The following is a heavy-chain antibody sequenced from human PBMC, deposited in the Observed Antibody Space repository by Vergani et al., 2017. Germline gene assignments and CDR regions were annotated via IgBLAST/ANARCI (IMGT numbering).Heavy chain of an antibody. Sequence: EVQLLESGGGLVQPGGSLRLSCAASGFTFSSYAMSWVRQAPGKGLEWVSAISGSGGSTYYADSVKGRFTISRDNSKNTLYLQMNSLRAEDTAVYYCATRPGRLWFGELGDSWGQGTLVTVSS. CDR3: ATRPGRLWFGELGDS. CDR2: ISGSGGST. CDR1: GFTFSSYA. J-gene: IGHJ4*02. D-gene: IGHD3-10*01. V-gene: IGHV3-23*01.